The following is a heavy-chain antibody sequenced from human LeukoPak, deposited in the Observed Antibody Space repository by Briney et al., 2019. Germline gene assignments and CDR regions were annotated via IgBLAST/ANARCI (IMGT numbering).Heavy chain of an antibody. CDR3: ARGPKWFDP. Sequence: PGGSLRLSGAASGFTFSSNWMHWVRQAPGKGLVWVSRINSDGSSTNYADSVKGRFTISRDNAENTLYLQMNSLRADDTAVYYCARGPKWFDPWGQGTLVTVSA. CDR1: GFTFSSNW. J-gene: IGHJ5*02. CDR2: INSDGSST. V-gene: IGHV3-74*01.